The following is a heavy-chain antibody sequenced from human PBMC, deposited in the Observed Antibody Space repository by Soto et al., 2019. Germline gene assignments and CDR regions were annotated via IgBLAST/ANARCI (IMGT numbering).Heavy chain of an antibody. D-gene: IGHD6-13*01. CDR3: ARDGHTSSWYVS. CDR1: GIPVSSNY. CDR2: IYGADNT. J-gene: IGHJ4*02. Sequence: GGSLRLSCAASGIPVSSNYMSWVRKAPGKGLEWVSVIYGADNTYYTDSVKGRFTISRDNPKNTVYLQMNSLRDEDTAVYYCARDGHTSSWYVSWGQGTLVNVSS. V-gene: IGHV3-66*01.